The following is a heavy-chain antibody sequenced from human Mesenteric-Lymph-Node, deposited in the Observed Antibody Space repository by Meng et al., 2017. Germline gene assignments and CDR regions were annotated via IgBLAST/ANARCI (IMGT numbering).Heavy chain of an antibody. CDR1: GFTISSNY. V-gene: IGHV3-53*02. CDR3: AVGAAAKHNFDY. D-gene: IGHD6-13*01. CDR2: IYSAGST. J-gene: IGHJ4*02. Sequence: EVQLVGTGGGLTQPGGSLRLSCAASGFTISSNYRSGVRQAPGKGLEWVSSIYSAGSTYYADSVKGRFTISRDISRNTLYLQMNSLRAEDTAVYFCAVGAAAKHNFDYWGQGTLVTVSS.